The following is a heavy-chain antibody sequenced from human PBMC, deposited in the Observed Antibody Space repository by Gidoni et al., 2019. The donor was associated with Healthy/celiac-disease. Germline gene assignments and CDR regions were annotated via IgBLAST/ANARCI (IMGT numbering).Heavy chain of an antibody. CDR3: ALYYDILTGYSY. CDR2: IFSNDEK. J-gene: IGHJ4*02. Sequence: QVTLKESGPVLVKPTEPLTLTCTVSGFSLSNARMGVSWIRQPPGKALEWLAHIFSNDEKSYSTSLKSRLTISKDTSKSQVVLTMTNMDPVDTATYYCALYYDILTGYSYWGQGTLVTVSS. CDR1: GFSLSNARMG. V-gene: IGHV2-26*01. D-gene: IGHD3-9*01.